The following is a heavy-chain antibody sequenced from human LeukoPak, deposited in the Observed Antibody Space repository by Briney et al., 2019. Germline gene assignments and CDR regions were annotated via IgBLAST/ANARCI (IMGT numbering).Heavy chain of an antibody. Sequence: ASVKVSCKASGYTFTSYDINWVRQATGQGLEWMGWMNPNSGNTGYAQKFQGRVTMTRNTSISKAYMELSSLRSEDTAVYYCATESSGYYKNYFDYWGQGTLVTVSS. D-gene: IGHD3-9*01. CDR3: ATESSGYYKNYFDY. V-gene: IGHV1-8*01. CDR2: MNPNSGNT. CDR1: GYTFTSYD. J-gene: IGHJ4*02.